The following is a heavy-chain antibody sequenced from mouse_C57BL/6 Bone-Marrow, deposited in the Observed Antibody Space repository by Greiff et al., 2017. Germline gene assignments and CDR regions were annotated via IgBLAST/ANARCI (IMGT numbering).Heavy chain of an antibody. CDR3: ARDYDAGYYAMDY. V-gene: IGHV1-77*01. CDR1: GYTFTDYY. CDR2: IGPGSGSP. D-gene: IGHD2-4*01. J-gene: IGHJ4*01. Sequence: VTLVESGAELVKPGASVKISCKASGYTFTDYYINWVKQRPGQGLEWIGKIGPGSGSPYSNEKFKGKATLSADKSSSTAYMQLSSLTSEDSAVYFCARDYDAGYYAMDYGGQGTSVTVSS.